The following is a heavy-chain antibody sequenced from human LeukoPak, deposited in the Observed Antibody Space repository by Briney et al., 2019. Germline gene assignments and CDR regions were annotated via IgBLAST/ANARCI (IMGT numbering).Heavy chain of an antibody. CDR1: GYTFTSYG. V-gene: IGHV1-18*01. CDR2: ISAYNGNT. D-gene: IGHD3-22*01. Sequence: VASVKVSCKASGYTFTSYGISWVRQAPGQGLEWMGWISAYNGNTNYAQKLQGRVTMTTDTSTSTAYMELRSLRSDDTAVYYCARVHYYDSSGYYYPRGSFDYWGQGTLVTVSS. CDR3: ARVHYYDSSGYYYPRGSFDY. J-gene: IGHJ4*02.